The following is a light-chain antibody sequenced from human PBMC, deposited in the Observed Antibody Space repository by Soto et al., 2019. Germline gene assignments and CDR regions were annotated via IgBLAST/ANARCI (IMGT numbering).Light chain of an antibody. CDR2: GAS. J-gene: IGKJ1*01. CDR3: QQRGNWPRT. V-gene: IGKV3-15*01. Sequence: EIVMTQSPAPLSVSPGERATLSCRASQSVSSNLAWYQQKPGQAPRLLIYGASTRATGIPARFSGSGSGTEFTLTISSLQAEDFAVYYCQQRGNWPRTFGQGTKV. CDR1: QSVSSN.